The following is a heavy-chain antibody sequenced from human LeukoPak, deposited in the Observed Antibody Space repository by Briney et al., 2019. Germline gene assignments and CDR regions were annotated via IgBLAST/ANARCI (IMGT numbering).Heavy chain of an antibody. D-gene: IGHD1-26*01. Sequence: SETLSLTCTVSSSMYNYYWSLSRQPPGEGLGWIGYIHYNGITNYSPSLKSRVTMSLDTSKNQVSLKLNSVSAADTAVYYCARHISSGGTYAHFDYWGQGTLVTVSS. CDR1: SSMYNYY. CDR2: IHYNGIT. V-gene: IGHV4-59*08. J-gene: IGHJ4*02. CDR3: ARHISSGGTYAHFDY.